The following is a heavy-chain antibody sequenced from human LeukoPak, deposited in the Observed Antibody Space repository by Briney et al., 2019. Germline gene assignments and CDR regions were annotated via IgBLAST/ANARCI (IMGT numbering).Heavy chain of an antibody. CDR2: IKSKTDGGTT. V-gene: IGHV3-15*01. J-gene: IGHJ4*02. CDR3: TTEWYYYDSSGLNGVY. CDR1: GFTFSSYA. D-gene: IGHD3-22*01. Sequence: GGSLRLSCAASGFTFSSYAMHWVRQAPGKGLEWVGRIKSKTDGGTTDYAAPVKGRFTISRDDSKNTLYLQMNSLKTEDTAVYYCTTEWYYYDSSGLNGVYWGQGTLVTVSS.